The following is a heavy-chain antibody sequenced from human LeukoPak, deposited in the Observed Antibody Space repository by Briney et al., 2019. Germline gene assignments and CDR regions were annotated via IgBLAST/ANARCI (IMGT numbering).Heavy chain of an antibody. V-gene: IGHV1-18*01. Sequence: ASVKVSCKASGYTFTNYGISWVRQAPGQGLEWMGWISAYNGNTNYAQKVQGRVIMTTDTSTSTAYMELRSLRSDDTAVYYCARGDFDSSGYWFGPWGQGTLVTVSS. CDR3: ARGDFDSSGYWFGP. CDR1: GYTFTNYG. D-gene: IGHD3-22*01. J-gene: IGHJ5*02. CDR2: ISAYNGNT.